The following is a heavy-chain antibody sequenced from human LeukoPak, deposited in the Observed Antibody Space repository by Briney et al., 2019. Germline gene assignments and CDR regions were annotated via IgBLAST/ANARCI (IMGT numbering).Heavy chain of an antibody. CDR3: TREPRPEGFCGGDCYSLKGWFDP. J-gene: IGHJ5*02. CDR2: IRSKAYGGTT. CDR1: GFTFGDYA. V-gene: IGHV3-49*05. Sequence: KSGGSLRLSCTASGFTFGDYAMSWFRQAPGKGLEWVGFIRSKAYGGTTEYAASVKGRFTISRDDSKSIAYLQMNSLKTEDTAVYYCTREPRPEGFCGGDCYSLKGWFDPWGQGTLVTVSS. D-gene: IGHD2-21*01.